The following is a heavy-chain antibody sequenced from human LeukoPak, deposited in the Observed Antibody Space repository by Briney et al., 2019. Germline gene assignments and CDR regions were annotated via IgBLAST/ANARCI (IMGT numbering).Heavy chain of an antibody. V-gene: IGHV4-39*07. CDR3: ARVPDYYDSSGYIDY. CDR2: IYYSGST. J-gene: IGHJ4*02. D-gene: IGHD3-22*01. Sequence: SETLSLTCTVSGGSISSSSYYWGWIRQPPGKGLEWIGSIYYSGSTNYNPSLKSRVTISVDTSKDQFSLKLSSVTAADTAVYYCARVPDYYDSSGYIDYWGQGTLVTVSS. CDR1: GGSISSSSYY.